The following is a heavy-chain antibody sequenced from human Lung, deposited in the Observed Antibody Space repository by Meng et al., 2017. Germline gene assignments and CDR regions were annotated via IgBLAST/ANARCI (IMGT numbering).Heavy chain of an antibody. Sequence: QVQLQQGGPGLLKPSGTLSLTCVVSGGSFSDYYWSWIRQPPGKGLEWIGEINHSGSTNYNPSLESRATISVDTSQNNLSLKLSSVTAADSAVYYCARGPTTMAHDFDYWGQGTLVTVSS. CDR3: ARGPTTMAHDFDY. V-gene: IGHV4-34*01. D-gene: IGHD4-11*01. CDR1: GGSFSDYY. J-gene: IGHJ4*02. CDR2: INHSGST.